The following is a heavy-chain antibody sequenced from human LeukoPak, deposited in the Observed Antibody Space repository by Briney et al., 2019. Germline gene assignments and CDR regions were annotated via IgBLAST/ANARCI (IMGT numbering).Heavy chain of an antibody. CDR2: ISSSSSYI. J-gene: IGHJ4*02. CDR1: GFTFSRYS. Sequence: GGSLRLSCAASGFTFSRYSMNWVRQARGRGLEWVSSISSSSSYIYYADSLKGRFTISRDNAKNSLYLQMNSLRAEDTAVYYCARASLQLDYWGQGTLVTVSS. D-gene: IGHD1-1*01. V-gene: IGHV3-21*04. CDR3: ARASLQLDY.